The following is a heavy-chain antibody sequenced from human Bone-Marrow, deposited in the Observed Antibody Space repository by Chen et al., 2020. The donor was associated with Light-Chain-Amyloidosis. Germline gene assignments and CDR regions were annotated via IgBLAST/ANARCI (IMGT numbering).Heavy chain of an antibody. CDR2: MSVSGGNI. V-gene: IGHV3-23*01. D-gene: IGHD3-16*01. J-gene: IGHJ4*02. CDR3: APPPPDGRLGEILSYFDY. Sequence: EVQLLESGGGLVQPGESLRLSCVASGFTFSNYSMNWVRQAPGKGLEWVLRMSVSGGNIYYAYSVKDQFSISRDKSTNTLYLQTNRLRAADTAVYYCAPPPPDGRLGEILSYFDYWGQGTLVTVSS. CDR1: GFTFSNYS.